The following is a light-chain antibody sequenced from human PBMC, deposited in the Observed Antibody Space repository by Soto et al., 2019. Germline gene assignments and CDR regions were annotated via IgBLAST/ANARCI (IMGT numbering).Light chain of an antibody. CDR3: QQYDNSPIT. J-gene: IGKJ5*01. V-gene: IGKV3-20*01. Sequence: SPGILSLSPGERASPSCGASQSISSSFLAWYQQKPGQAPRLLIYGASSRATGIPDRFSGTGSETDFTLTISRLEPEDFAVYYCQQYDNSPITFGQGTRLEIK. CDR1: QSISSSF. CDR2: GAS.